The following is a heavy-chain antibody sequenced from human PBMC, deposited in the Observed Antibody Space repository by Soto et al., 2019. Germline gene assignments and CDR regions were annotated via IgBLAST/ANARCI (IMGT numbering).Heavy chain of an antibody. Sequence: QVQLQESGPGLVKPSETLSLTCTVSGGSISSYYWSWIRQPPGKGLEWIGYIYYSGSTNYNPSLKSRVTISVDTSKNQFSLKLSSVTAADTAVYYCAGTSGWPFEREFDPWGQGTLVTVSS. CDR3: AGTSGWPFEREFDP. D-gene: IGHD6-19*01. J-gene: IGHJ5*02. CDR2: IYYSGST. CDR1: GGSISSYY. V-gene: IGHV4-59*08.